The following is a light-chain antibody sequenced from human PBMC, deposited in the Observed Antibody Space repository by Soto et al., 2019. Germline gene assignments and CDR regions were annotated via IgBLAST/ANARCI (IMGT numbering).Light chain of an antibody. CDR3: AAWDDSLSGVV. CDR2: SNN. J-gene: IGLJ2*01. V-gene: IGLV1-47*02. Sequence: QSVLTQPPSASGTPGQRVTISCSGSGSNIGSNYVYWYQQLPGTAPKLLIYSNNQRPSGVPDRFSGSKSGTSASLAISGLRSEDEADYYCAAWDDSLSGVVFGGGTQLTVL. CDR1: GSNIGSNY.